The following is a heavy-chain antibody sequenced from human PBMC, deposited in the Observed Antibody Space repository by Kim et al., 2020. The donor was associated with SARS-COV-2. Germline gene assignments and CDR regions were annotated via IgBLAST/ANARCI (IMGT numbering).Heavy chain of an antibody. CDR1: GGSISSGGYS. J-gene: IGHJ4*02. CDR3: ASRTGIAAHPLDY. Sequence: SETLSLTCAVSGGSISSGGYSWSWIRQPPGKGLEWIGYIYHSGSTYYNPSLKSRVTISVDRSKNQFSLKLSSVTAADTAVYYCASRTGIAAHPLDYWGQGTLVTVSS. D-gene: IGHD6-13*01. CDR2: IYHSGST. V-gene: IGHV4-30-2*01.